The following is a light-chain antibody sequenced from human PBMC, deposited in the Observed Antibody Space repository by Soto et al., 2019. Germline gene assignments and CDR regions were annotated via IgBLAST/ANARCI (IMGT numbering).Light chain of an antibody. CDR3: SSYTRSNTVV. V-gene: IGLV2-14*01. CDR2: EVS. J-gene: IGLJ2*01. Sequence: QSALTQPASVSGSPGQSITISCTGTSSDVGGYDYVSWYQQHPGKAPKLMIYEVSSRPSGVSNRFSGSKSGNTASLTISGLQAEDEADYYCSSYTRSNTVVFGGGTKVTVL. CDR1: SSDVGGYDY.